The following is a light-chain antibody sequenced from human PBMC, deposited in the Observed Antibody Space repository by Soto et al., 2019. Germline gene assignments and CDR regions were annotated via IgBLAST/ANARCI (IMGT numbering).Light chain of an antibody. CDR3: AAWDDSLSGVV. CDR1: NSNIGSNT. Sequence: QLVLTQPPSASGTPGQRVTIFCSGSNSNIGSNTAIWYQQVPGTAPKLLMYSNNQRPWGVPDRFSGSKSGTAASLAIRGLQSEDEADYYCAAWDDSLSGVVFGGGTKLTVL. V-gene: IGLV1-44*01. CDR2: SNN. J-gene: IGLJ2*01.